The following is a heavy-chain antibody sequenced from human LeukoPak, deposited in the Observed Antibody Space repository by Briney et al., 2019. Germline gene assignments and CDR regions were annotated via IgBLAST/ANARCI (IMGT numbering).Heavy chain of an antibody. CDR2: ISYDRSNI. Sequence: GGSLRLSCAASGFTFSSYAMHWVRQAPGKGLEWLAVISYDRSNIYYAGSVKGRFAISRDNSKNTLYLQMNSLRVNDTAVYYCARDGRCGGGSCYASGWFDPWGQGTLVTVSS. CDR3: ARDGRCGGGSCYASGWFDP. V-gene: IGHV3-30*09. D-gene: IGHD2-15*01. CDR1: GFTFSSYA. J-gene: IGHJ5*02.